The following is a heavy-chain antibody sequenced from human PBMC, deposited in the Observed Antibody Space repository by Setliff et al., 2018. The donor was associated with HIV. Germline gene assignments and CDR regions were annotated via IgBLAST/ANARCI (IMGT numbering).Heavy chain of an antibody. CDR1: GDSINSGTYY. CDR2: LHLSGDT. J-gene: IGHJ4*01. D-gene: IGHD3-3*01. CDR3: APGEGVASTYYHD. Sequence: SETLSLTCTVSGDSINSGTYYWSWIRQPAGKGLEWIGRLHLSGDTNYNPSLKSRVTMSIDTSKNQFSLHLASVTTADTAVYFCAPGEGVASTYYHDWGQGTQVTVSS. V-gene: IGHV4-61*10.